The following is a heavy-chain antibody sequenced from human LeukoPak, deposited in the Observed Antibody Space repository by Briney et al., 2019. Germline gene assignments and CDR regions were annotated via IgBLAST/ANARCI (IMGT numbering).Heavy chain of an antibody. CDR1: GGSISSCY. J-gene: IGHJ4*02. Sequence: SETLSLTCTVSGGSISSCYWSCIRQPPGQGLEWIGYIYYSVSTNYNTSLKSRVTISVDTSKNQFSLKLKSPTAADTAVYYCSRSHGVPIPATFDYWSQGTLVTVSS. D-gene: IGHD2-8*01. CDR3: SRSHGVPIPATFDY. V-gene: IGHV4-59*08. CDR2: IYYSVST.